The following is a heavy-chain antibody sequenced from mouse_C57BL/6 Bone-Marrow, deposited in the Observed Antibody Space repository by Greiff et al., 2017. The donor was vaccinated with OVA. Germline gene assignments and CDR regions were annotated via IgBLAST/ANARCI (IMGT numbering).Heavy chain of an antibody. V-gene: IGHV1-55*01. Sequence: QVQLQQPGAELVKPGASVKMSCKASGYTFTSYWITWVKQRPGQGLEWIGDIYPGSGSTNYNEKFTSKATLTVDTSSSTAYMQLSSLTSEDSAVYYCARPPYYYGSSYGYAMDYWGQGTSVTVSS. CDR2: IYPGSGST. D-gene: IGHD1-1*01. CDR1: GYTFTSYW. J-gene: IGHJ4*01. CDR3: ARPPYYYGSSYGYAMDY.